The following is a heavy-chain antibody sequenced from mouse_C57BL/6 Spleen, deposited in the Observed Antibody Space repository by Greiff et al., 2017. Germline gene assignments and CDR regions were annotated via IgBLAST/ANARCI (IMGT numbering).Heavy chain of an antibody. D-gene: IGHD1-1*01. CDR2: IDPSDSYT. V-gene: IGHV1-50*01. CDR3: SFFITTVVAPCDY. CDR1: GYTFTSYW. Sequence: VQLQQPGAELVKPGASVKLSCKASGYTFTSYWMPWVKQRPGQGLEWIGEIDPSDSYTNSNQKFKGKATLTVDTSSSTAYMQLSSLTSEDSAVYYCSFFITTVVAPCDYWGQCTTLTVSS. J-gene: IGHJ2*01.